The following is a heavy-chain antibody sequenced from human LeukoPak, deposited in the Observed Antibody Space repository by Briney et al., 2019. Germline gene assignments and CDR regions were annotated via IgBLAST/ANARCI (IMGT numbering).Heavy chain of an antibody. CDR3: ARVRTNGVCYTCMDV. CDR2: IDWDDDK. CDR1: GFSLSTSGVC. J-gene: IGHJ6*03. D-gene: IGHD2-8*01. V-gene: IGHV2-70*11. Sequence: SGPALVKPTQTLTLTCTFSGFSLSTSGVCVTWIRQPPGEALEWLARIDWDDDKYYSTSLKTRLTISKDTSKTRVALTMTNMDPVDTATYYCARVRTNGVCYTCMDVWAKGPRSPSP.